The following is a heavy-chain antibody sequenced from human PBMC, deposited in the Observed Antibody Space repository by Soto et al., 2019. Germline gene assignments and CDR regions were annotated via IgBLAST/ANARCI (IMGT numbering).Heavy chain of an antibody. J-gene: IGHJ4*02. V-gene: IGHV3-11*06. D-gene: IGHD1-1*01. Sequence: GGSLRLSCAASGFTFSDYYMSWVRQAPGRGLEWISYSSNSGTFARYAASVKGRFSISRDNANNSLYLEMNSLRVEDTAVYYCARSGDNFNVLDYWGQGTPVTVSS. CDR2: SSNSGTFA. CDR3: ARSGDNFNVLDY. CDR1: GFTFSDYY.